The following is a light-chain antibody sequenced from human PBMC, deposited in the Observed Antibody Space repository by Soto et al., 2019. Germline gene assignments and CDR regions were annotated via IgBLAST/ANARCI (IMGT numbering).Light chain of an antibody. CDR3: AAWDDSLNGWV. CDR1: SSNIGRNT. J-gene: IGLJ3*02. Sequence: QPVLTQPPSASGTPGQRVTISCSGRSSNIGRNTVNWYQQLPGTAPKLLIYTNNQRPSGVPDRFSGSKSGTSASLAISGLQSEDEADYYCAAWDDSLNGWVFGGGTKLTVL. V-gene: IGLV1-44*01. CDR2: TNN.